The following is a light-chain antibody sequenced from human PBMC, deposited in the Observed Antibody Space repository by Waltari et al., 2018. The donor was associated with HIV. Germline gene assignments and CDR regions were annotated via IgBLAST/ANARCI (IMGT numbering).Light chain of an antibody. CDR2: DNN. V-gene: IGLV1-51*01. J-gene: IGLJ3*02. CDR1: NIGNDY. CDR3: GTWDISLSGGV. Sequence: QSVLTHPPSVSAAPGQKVTISCSNIGNDYVSWYQHLPGAAPKLVIYDNNKRPSGIPDRFSGSKSGTSATLAITGLLTGDEAVYYCGTWDISLSGGVFGGGTKLTVL.